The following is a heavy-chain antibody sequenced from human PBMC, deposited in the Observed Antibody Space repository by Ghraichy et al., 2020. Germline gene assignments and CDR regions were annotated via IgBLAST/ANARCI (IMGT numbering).Heavy chain of an antibody. CDR2: ISYDGSNK. V-gene: IGHV3-30-3*01. CDR1: GFTFSSYA. Sequence: GGSLRLSCAASGFTFSSYAMHWVRQAPGKGLEWVAVISYDGSNKYYADSVKGRFTISRDNSKNTLYLQMNSLRAEDTAVYYCATGVRGGPLNWGQGTLVTVSS. J-gene: IGHJ4*02. CDR3: ATGVRGGPLN. D-gene: IGHD3-10*01.